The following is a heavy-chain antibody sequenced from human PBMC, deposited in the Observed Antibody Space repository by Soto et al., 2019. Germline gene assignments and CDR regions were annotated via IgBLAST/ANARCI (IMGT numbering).Heavy chain of an antibody. CDR1: GFTFSSYA. CDR2: ISCSGGST. D-gene: IGHD6-19*01. J-gene: IGHJ5*02. V-gene: IGHV3-23*01. CDR3: AKDLAYSSGWYYRWFDP. Sequence: GGSLRLSCSASGFTFSSYAMSWVRQAQGQGLAWVSAISCSGGSTYYADSGKCRFTISRDNSKTTLYLQMNSLRAEGTAVYYCAKDLAYSSGWYYRWFDPWGQGTLVPVSS.